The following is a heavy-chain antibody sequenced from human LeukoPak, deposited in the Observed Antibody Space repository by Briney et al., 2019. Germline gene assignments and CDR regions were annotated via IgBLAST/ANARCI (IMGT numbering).Heavy chain of an antibody. CDR2: IIPIFGTA. Sequence: SVKVSCKASGGTFSSYAISWVRQAPGQGLEWMGRIIPIFGTANYAQKFQGRVTITTDESTSTAYMELSSLRSEDTAVYYCAIYSGGSCFPFDYWGQGTLVTVSS. J-gene: IGHJ4*02. CDR3: AIYSGGSCFPFDY. D-gene: IGHD2-15*01. CDR1: GGTFSSYA. V-gene: IGHV1-69*05.